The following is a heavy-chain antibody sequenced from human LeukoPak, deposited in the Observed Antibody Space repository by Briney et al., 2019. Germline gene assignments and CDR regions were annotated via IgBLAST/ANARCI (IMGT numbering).Heavy chain of an antibody. J-gene: IGHJ4*02. CDR1: GYTFTSYG. V-gene: IGHV1-18*01. CDR2: ISAYNGNT. D-gene: IGHD3-22*01. CDR3: ARETGSMIVFY. Sequence: GASVKVSCKASGYTFTSYGISWVRQAPGQGLEWMGWISAYNGNTNYAQKFQGRVTMTRDTSTSTVYMELSSLRSEDTAVYYCARETGSMIVFYWGQGTLVTVSS.